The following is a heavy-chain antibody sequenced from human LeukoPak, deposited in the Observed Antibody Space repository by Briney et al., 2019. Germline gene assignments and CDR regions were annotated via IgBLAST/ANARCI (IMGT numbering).Heavy chain of an antibody. D-gene: IGHD3-10*01. CDR1: GYRLIDLS. Sequence: GASVKVSCRISGYRLIDLSIHWVRQAPGKGLGWMGGFHPDEGEVIFAQHFQGRVAMTEDTSTDTAYMELKSLRSDDTAVYYCAVVQGVAANYFDQWGQGSPVTVSS. CDR3: AVVQGVAANYFDQ. V-gene: IGHV1-24*01. CDR2: FHPDEGEV. J-gene: IGHJ4*02.